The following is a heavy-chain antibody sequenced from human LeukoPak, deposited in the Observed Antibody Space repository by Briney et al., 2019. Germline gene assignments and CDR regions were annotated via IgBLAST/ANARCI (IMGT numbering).Heavy chain of an antibody. CDR1: GYTFTGYY. V-gene: IGHV1-2*02. D-gene: IGHD3-9*01. CDR2: INPNSGGT. CDR3: ARVAHSPLRYFDWSQWPVYYYYYMDV. J-gene: IGHJ6*03. Sequence: EASVKVSCKASGYTFTGYYMHWVRQAPGQGLEWMGWINPNSGGTNYAQKFQGRVTMTRDTSISTAYMELSRLRSDDTAVYYCARVAHSPLRYFDWSQWPVYYYYYMDVWGKGTTVTISS.